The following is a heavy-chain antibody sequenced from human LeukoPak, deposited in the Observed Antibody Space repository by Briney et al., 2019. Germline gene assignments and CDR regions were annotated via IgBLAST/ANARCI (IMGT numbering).Heavy chain of an antibody. Sequence: RGESLKISCKGSGYSFTSYWIGWVRQIPGKGLEWMGIIYPGESDTRYSPSRQGQDTISDEKSTSTAYLQWSSLKASDTAMYYCAGHGKVFEYWGQGTLVTVSS. CDR2: IYPGESDT. V-gene: IGHV5-51*01. CDR3: AGHGKVFEY. CDR1: GYSFTSYW. J-gene: IGHJ4*02. D-gene: IGHD1-1*01.